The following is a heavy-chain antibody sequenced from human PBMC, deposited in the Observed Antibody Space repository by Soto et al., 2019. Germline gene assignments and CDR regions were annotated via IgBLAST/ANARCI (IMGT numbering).Heavy chain of an antibody. J-gene: IGHJ5*02. Sequence: SQALSRTCAISGDSVSSNSAASNWIRQSPSRGLEWLGRTYYRSKWYNDYAVSVKSRITINPDTSKNQFSLQLNSVTPEDTAVYYCARVSSGWYSWFDPWGQGTLVTVSS. CDR2: TYYRSKWYN. D-gene: IGHD6-19*01. CDR3: ARVSSGWYSWFDP. V-gene: IGHV6-1*01. CDR1: GDSVSSNSAA.